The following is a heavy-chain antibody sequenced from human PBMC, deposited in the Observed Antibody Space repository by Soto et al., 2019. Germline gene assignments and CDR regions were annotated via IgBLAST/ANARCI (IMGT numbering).Heavy chain of an antibody. J-gene: IGHJ6*02. Sequence: GGSLRLSCAASGFTFDDYAMHWVRQAPGKGLGWVSGISWNSGSIGYADSVKGRFTISRDNAKNSLYLQMNSLRAEDTALYYCAKDALSYCSGGSCYSLYYYYGMDVWGQGTTVTVSS. V-gene: IGHV3-9*01. CDR1: GFTFDDYA. CDR3: AKDALSYCSGGSCYSLYYYYGMDV. CDR2: ISWNSGSI. D-gene: IGHD2-15*01.